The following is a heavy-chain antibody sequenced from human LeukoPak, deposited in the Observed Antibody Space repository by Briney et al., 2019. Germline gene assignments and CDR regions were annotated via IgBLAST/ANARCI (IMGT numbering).Heavy chain of an antibody. Sequence: PGGSLRLSCAASGFPFSNYAMSWVRQAPGKGLEWVSAITGSGDQTFYADSVKGRFTISRDNFKSTVFLQMNSLTTEDTAVYYCVRGFNSFDSWGQGTQVTVSS. CDR3: VRGFNSFDS. CDR2: ITGSGDQT. J-gene: IGHJ4*02. D-gene: IGHD2/OR15-2a*01. CDR1: GFPFSNYA. V-gene: IGHV3-23*01.